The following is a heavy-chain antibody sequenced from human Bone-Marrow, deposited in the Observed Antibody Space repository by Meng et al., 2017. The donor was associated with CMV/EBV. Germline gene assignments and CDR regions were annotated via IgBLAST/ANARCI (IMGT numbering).Heavy chain of an antibody. V-gene: IGHV4-4*02. Sequence: SETLSLTCAVSGGSISSSNWWSWVRQPPGKGLEWIGEIYHSGSTNYNPSLKSRVTISVDKSKNQFSLKLSSVTAADTAVYYCARAMIPPRGWFDPCGQGILVTVSS. CDR1: GGSISSSNW. CDR2: IYHSGST. J-gene: IGHJ5*02. CDR3: ARAMIPPRGWFDP. D-gene: IGHD3-22*01.